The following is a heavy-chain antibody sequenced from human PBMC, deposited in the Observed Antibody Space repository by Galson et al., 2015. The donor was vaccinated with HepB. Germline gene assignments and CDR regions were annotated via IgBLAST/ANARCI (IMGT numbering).Heavy chain of an antibody. CDR1: GFSLSTNGVG. D-gene: IGHD3-22*01. J-gene: IGHJ5*02. Sequence: PALVKPTQTLTLTCTFSGFSLSTNGVGVGWIRQPPGKALEWLALIYWDDDKRYSPSLKSRLTISKDTSKNQVVLRMSNMDPVDTATYYCAHRSSEFDSSGLGFDPWGQGTLVTVSS. V-gene: IGHV2-5*02. CDR3: AHRSSEFDSSGLGFDP. CDR2: IYWDDDK.